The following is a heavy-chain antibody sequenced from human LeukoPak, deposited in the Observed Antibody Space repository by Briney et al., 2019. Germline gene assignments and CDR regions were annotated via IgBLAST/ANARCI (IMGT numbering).Heavy chain of an antibody. CDR2: IWYDGSNK. CDR1: GFSFRSYA. CDR3: AKVAGTRTYYFDY. D-gene: IGHD6-19*01. J-gene: IGHJ4*02. Sequence: GGSLRLSCAVSGFSFRSYAVHWVRPAPGKGLEWVAVIWYDGSNKYYADSVKGRFTISRDNSKNTLYLQMNSLRAEDTAVYYCAKVAGTRTYYFDYWGQGTLVTVSS. V-gene: IGHV3-33*06.